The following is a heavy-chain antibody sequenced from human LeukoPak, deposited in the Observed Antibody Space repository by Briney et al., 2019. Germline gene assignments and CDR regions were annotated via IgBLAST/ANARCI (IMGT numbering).Heavy chain of an antibody. CDR1: GGTFSSYA. D-gene: IGHD1-26*01. CDR2: IIPIFGTA. J-gene: IGHJ4*02. CDR3: ARQNTPHGNFDY. Sequence: ASVKVSCKASGGTFSSYAISWVRQAPGQGLEWMGGIIPIFGTANYAQKFQGRVTITADESTSTAYMELNSLRAEDTAVYYCARQNTPHGNFDYWGQGTLVTVSS. V-gene: IGHV1-69*13.